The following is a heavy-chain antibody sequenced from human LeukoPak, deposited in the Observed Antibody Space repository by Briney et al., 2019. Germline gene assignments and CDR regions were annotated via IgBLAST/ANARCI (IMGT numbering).Heavy chain of an antibody. V-gene: IGHV3-9*01. J-gene: IGHJ4*02. CDR1: GFTFDDYA. Sequence: SGGSLRLSCAASGFTFDDYAMHWVRQAPGKGLEWVSGISWNSGSIDYADSVKGRFTISRDNAKNSLYLQMNSLRAEDTALYYCAKDKSTVAGLFDYWGQGTLVTVSS. CDR2: ISWNSGSI. CDR3: AKDKSTVAGLFDY. D-gene: IGHD6-19*01.